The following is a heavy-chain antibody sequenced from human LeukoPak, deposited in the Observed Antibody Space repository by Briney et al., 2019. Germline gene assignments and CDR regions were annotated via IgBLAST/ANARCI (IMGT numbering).Heavy chain of an antibody. CDR2: IYYSGST. CDR3: ARRQKYYDSKDY. V-gene: IGHV4-39*01. D-gene: IGHD3-22*01. Sequence: SETLSLTCTVSGGSISSSSYYWGWIRQPPGKGLEWIGSIYYSGSTYYNPSLKSRVTISVDTSKNQFSLKLSSVTAADTAVYYCARRQKYYDSKDYWGQGTLVTVSS. J-gene: IGHJ4*02. CDR1: GGSISSSSYY.